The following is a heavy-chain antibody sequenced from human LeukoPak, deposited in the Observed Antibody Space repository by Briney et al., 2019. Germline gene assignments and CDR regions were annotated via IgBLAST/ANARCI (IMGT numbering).Heavy chain of an antibody. V-gene: IGHV3-30*04. CDR3: AREYSRH. J-gene: IGHJ4*02. CDR1: GFTFSSYA. Sequence: GGSLRLSCAASGFTFSSYAMHWVRQAPGKGLEGVAVISYDGSNKYYADSVKGRFTISRDNSKNTPYLQMNSLRAEDTAVYYCAREYSRHWGQGTLVTVSS. CDR2: ISYDGSNK. D-gene: IGHD6-13*01.